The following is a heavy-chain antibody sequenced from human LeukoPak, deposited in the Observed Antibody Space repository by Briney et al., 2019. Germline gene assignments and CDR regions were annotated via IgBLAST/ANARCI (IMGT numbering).Heavy chain of an antibody. CDR2: ISSSGSMI. V-gene: IGHV3-11*01. Sequence: GGSLRLSCAASGITFSDYYMSWIRQAPGKGLEWVSYISSSGSMINYADSVKGRFTISRDNAKNSLYLQMNSLRVEDTAVYYCARDGGSYYYYYMDVWGKGTTVTVSS. J-gene: IGHJ6*03. D-gene: IGHD3-3*01. CDR1: GITFSDYY. CDR3: ARDGGSYYYYYMDV.